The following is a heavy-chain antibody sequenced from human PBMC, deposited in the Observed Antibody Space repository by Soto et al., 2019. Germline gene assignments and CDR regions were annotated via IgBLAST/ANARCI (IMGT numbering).Heavy chain of an antibody. V-gene: IGHV4-59*08. J-gene: IGHJ5*02. Sequence: SETLSLTCTVSGGFISGHYWDWIRQPPGKGLEWIGYIFYSGSTNYNPSLKSRVTMSVDTSKNQLSLRLSSVTAADTAVYYCARHPRSERGYSGYDGLYCSSGSCYAFYTWGQGIVVTVSS. D-gene: IGHD2-15*01. CDR1: GGFISGHY. CDR3: ARHPRSERGYSGYDGLYCSSGSCYAFYT. CDR2: IFYSGST.